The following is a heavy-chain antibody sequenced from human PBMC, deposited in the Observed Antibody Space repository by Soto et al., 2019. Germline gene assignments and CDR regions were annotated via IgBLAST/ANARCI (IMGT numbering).Heavy chain of an antibody. CDR2: MNPNSGNT. CDR1: GYTFTSYD. CDR3: AKDRPRRTSGYFFDY. D-gene: IGHD1-1*01. J-gene: IGHJ4*02. V-gene: IGHV1-8*01. Sequence: ASVKVSCKASGYTFTSYDINWVRQATRQGLEWMGWMNPNSGNTGYAQKFQGRVTMTRNTSISTAYMELSSLRSEDTALYYCAKDRPRRTSGYFFDYWGQGTPVTVSS.